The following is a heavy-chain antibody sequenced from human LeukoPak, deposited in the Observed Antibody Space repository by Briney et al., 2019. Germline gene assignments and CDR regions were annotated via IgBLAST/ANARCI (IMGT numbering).Heavy chain of an antibody. CDR3: AKAEGTSLASHIDY. CDR1: GFTFSSYG. CDR2: ISYDGSNK. Sequence: GGSLRLSCAASGFTFSSYGMHWVRQAPGKGLEWVAVISYDGSNKYYADSVKGRFTISRDNSKNTLYLQMNSLRAEDTAVYYCAKAEGTSLASHIDYWGQGTLVTASS. D-gene: IGHD2-2*01. J-gene: IGHJ4*02. V-gene: IGHV3-30*18.